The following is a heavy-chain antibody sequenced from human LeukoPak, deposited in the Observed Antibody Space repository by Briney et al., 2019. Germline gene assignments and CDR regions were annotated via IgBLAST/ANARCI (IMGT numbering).Heavy chain of an antibody. Sequence: SGGSLRLSCAASGFTFSSYSMNWVRQAPGKGLEWASYISSSSSTIYYADSVKGRFTISRDNAKNSLYLQMNSLRAEDTAVYYCARGAQRFLEWLSEAYYMDVWGKGTTVTVSS. D-gene: IGHD3-3*01. V-gene: IGHV3-48*01. J-gene: IGHJ6*03. CDR2: ISSSSSTI. CDR3: ARGAQRFLEWLSEAYYMDV. CDR1: GFTFSSYS.